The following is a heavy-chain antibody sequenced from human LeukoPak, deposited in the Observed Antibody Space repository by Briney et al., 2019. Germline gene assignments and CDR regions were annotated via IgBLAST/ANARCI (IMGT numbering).Heavy chain of an antibody. Sequence: TGGSLRLSCAASGFTFSSNGMHWVRQAPGKGLEWVAVIWYDGSNKYYADSVKGRFTISRDNSKNTLYLQMNILRAEDTAVYYCARVRDYDYLDYWGQGTLVTVSS. J-gene: IGHJ4*02. D-gene: IGHD5-12*01. CDR1: GFTFSSNG. V-gene: IGHV3-33*01. CDR2: IWYDGSNK. CDR3: ARVRDYDYLDY.